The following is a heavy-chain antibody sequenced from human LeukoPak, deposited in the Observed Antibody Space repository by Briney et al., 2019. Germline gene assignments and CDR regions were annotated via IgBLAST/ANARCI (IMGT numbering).Heavy chain of an antibody. CDR3: ARGTSSGNSNWFDA. CDR1: GYTFTGYY. CDR2: FNPGSGDT. J-gene: IGHJ5*02. D-gene: IGHD4-23*01. Sequence: GASVKVSCKASGYTFTGYYIHGVRQAPGQGLEWMGRFNPGSGDTKYAQKFQDRVTMTRDTSISTAYMDLSRLTSDDTAVYYCARGTSSGNSNWFDAWGQGTLVTVSS. V-gene: IGHV1-2*06.